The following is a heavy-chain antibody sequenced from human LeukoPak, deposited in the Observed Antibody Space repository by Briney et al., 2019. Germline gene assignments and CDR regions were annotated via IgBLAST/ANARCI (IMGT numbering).Heavy chain of an antibody. V-gene: IGHV1-18*01. J-gene: IGHJ4*02. CDR1: GYTFTSYG. CDR3: AKGSSSGRPYFFDY. CDR2: ISPYNGNT. D-gene: IGHD3-3*01. Sequence: ASVKVSCKASGYTFTSYGISWVRQAPGQGLEWMGWISPYNGNTNYAQKLQGRVTMTTGTSTTTAYMELRSLRSDDTAVYYCAKGSSSGRPYFFDYWGQGSLVAVSS.